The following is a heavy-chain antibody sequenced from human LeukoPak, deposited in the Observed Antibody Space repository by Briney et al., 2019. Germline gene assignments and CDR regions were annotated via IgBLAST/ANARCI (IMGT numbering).Heavy chain of an antibody. Sequence: PSETLSLTCSVYGGSFSGYYWSWIRQPPGKGLEWIGEISHSGNTNYNPSLKSRVTISVDTSKNQFSLKLSSVTAADTAVYYCARGGGGYDHNFDYWGQGTLVTVSS. J-gene: IGHJ4*02. V-gene: IGHV4-34*01. CDR1: GGSFSGYY. D-gene: IGHD5-12*01. CDR2: ISHSGNT. CDR3: ARGGGGYDHNFDY.